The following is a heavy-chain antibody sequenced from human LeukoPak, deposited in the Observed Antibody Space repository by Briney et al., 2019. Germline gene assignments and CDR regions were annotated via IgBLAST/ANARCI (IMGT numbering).Heavy chain of an antibody. Sequence: GGSLRLSCAASGFTFSNCWMHWVRQVPGKGLEWVSRIESDGSRTRYADSVKGRFTISRDNAKNTLDLQMNSLRAEDTAVYYCARDPYGDYEEAFDYWGQGTLVTVSS. V-gene: IGHV3-74*01. CDR1: GFTFSNCW. D-gene: IGHD4-17*01. CDR2: IESDGSRT. CDR3: ARDPYGDYEEAFDY. J-gene: IGHJ4*02.